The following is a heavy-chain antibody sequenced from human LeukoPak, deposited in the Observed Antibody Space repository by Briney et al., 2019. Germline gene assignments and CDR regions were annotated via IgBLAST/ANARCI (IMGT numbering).Heavy chain of an antibody. CDR1: GGSISSGGYY. CDR3: AREPGYCSSTSCYRSSYYGMDV. CDR2: IYYSGST. V-gene: IGHV4-31*03. Sequence: SQTLSLTCTVSGGSISSGGYYWSWIRQHPGKGLEWIGYIYYSGSTYYNPSLKSRVTISVDTSKNQFSLKLSSVTAADTAVYYCAREPGYCSSTSCYRSSYYGMDVWGQGTTVTVSS. J-gene: IGHJ6*02. D-gene: IGHD2-2*01.